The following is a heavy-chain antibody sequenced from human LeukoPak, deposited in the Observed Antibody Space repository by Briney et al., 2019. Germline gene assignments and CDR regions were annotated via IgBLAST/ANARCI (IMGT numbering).Heavy chain of an antibody. Sequence: PGGSLRLSCAASGFSFSDYAMSWVRQAPGKGLEWVSGIGSDGSTHHAESVKGRFAISRDNSKSTLYLQMNSLRAEDTALYYCGKDLHYSVAMDVWGQGTTVTVSS. V-gene: IGHV3-23*01. CDR3: GKDLHYSVAMDV. D-gene: IGHD2-15*01. CDR2: IGSDGST. CDR1: GFSFSDYA. J-gene: IGHJ6*02.